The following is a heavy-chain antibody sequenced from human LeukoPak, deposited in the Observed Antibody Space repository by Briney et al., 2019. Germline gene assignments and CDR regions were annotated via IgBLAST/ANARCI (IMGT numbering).Heavy chain of an antibody. D-gene: IGHD5-12*01. CDR1: GFTFSSYG. J-gene: IGHJ6*02. Sequence: GRSLRLSCAASGFTFSSYGMHWVRQAPGKGLEWVAGISWSSGNIGYADSVKGRFTISRDNAENSLHLQMNSLRTEDTALYFCARDAWRRAFNYGMDVWGQGTTVAVSS. CDR3: ARDAWRRAFNYGMDV. V-gene: IGHV3-9*01. CDR2: ISWSSGNI.